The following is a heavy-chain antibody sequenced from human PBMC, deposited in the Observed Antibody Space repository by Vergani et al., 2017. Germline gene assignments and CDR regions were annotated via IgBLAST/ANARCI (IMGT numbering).Heavy chain of an antibody. CDR2: IYTSGST. D-gene: IGHD3-22*01. CDR1: GGYISSYY. J-gene: IGHJ4*02. CDR3: ARDLSRYYDSSGYYLSFDY. Sequence: QVQLQESGPGLVKPSETLSLTCTVSGGYISSYYWSWIRQPAGKGLEWIGRIYTSGSTNYNPSLKSRVTMSVDTSKNQFSLKLSSVTAADTAVYYCARDLSRYYDSSGYYLSFDYWGQGTLVTVSS. V-gene: IGHV4-4*07.